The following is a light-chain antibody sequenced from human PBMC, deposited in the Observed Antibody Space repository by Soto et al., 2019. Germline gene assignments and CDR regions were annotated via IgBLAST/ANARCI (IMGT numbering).Light chain of an antibody. CDR3: DSYTSGSSDV. Sequence: QSALTQPASVSGSPGQSITISCTGTSSDVGGYNYVSWYQQHPGKAPKLMIYDVSYRPSGVSDRFSGCKSGNTASLTISGLQSEDEADYYCDSYTSGSSDVFGTGTKLTVL. CDR1: SSDVGGYNY. V-gene: IGLV2-14*01. CDR2: DVS. J-gene: IGLJ1*01.